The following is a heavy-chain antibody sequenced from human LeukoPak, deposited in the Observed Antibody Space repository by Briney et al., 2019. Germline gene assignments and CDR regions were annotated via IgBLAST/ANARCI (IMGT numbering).Heavy chain of an antibody. CDR3: AREEQRGAFDI. Sequence: GGSLRLSCAASGFTFSSYSMNWVRQAPGKGLEWVSSISSSSSYIYYADSVKGRFTISRDNAKNSLYLQMNSLRAEDTAVYYCAREEQRGAFDIWGQGTMVTVSS. D-gene: IGHD1/OR15-1a*01. CDR1: GFTFSSYS. J-gene: IGHJ3*02. V-gene: IGHV3-21*01. CDR2: ISSSSSYI.